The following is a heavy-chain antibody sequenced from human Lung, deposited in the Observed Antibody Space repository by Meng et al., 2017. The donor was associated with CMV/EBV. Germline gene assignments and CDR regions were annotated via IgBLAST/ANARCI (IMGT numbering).Heavy chain of an antibody. Sequence: ASVXVSXXASGYTFSGYFMYWVRQAPGQGLEWMGWINPKSGGTNYAQRFQGRVTMTRDTSTGTAYMELTRLRSDDTAVYYCARVLVMMYVDHYNIMDVWGQGTXVTVSS. V-gene: IGHV1-2*02. J-gene: IGHJ6*02. CDR2: INPKSGGT. D-gene: IGHD2-8*01. CDR1: GYTFSGYF. CDR3: ARVLVMMYVDHYNIMDV.